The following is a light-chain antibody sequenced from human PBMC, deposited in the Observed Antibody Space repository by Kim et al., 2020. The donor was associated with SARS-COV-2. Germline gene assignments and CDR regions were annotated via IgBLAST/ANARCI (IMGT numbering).Light chain of an antibody. V-gene: IGLV3-21*04. CDR2: YDR. CDR1: SIGSKS. Sequence: APGKTARITCGGNSIGSKSVHWFQHRPGQAPVLVIYYDRDRPAGIPDRFSGSNSGNTATLTISRVEAGDEADYYCQVWDSLSDHEVFGTGTKVTVL. CDR3: QVWDSLSDHEV. J-gene: IGLJ1*01.